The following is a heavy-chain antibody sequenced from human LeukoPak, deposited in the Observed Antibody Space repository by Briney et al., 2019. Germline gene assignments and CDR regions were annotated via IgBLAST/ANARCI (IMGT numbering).Heavy chain of an antibody. CDR2: IYYTGNT. Sequence: SETLSLTCTVSGGSISSYYWSWIRQPPGKGLEWIGYIYYTGNTNYNPSLKSRVTISVDTPKNQFSLKLSSVTAADTAVYYCARGLITIVGGDNWFDPWGQGTLVTVSS. CDR3: ARGLITIVGGDNWFDP. V-gene: IGHV4-59*01. J-gene: IGHJ5*02. CDR1: GGSISSYY. D-gene: IGHD3-10*01.